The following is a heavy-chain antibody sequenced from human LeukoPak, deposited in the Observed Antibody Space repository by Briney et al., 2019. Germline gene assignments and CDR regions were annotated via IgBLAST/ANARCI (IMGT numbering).Heavy chain of an antibody. Sequence: SVKVSCKASGGTFSSYAISWVRQAPGQGLEWMGRIIPILGIANYAQKFQGRVTITADKSTSTAYMELSSLRSEDTAVYYCASPMGVVVAATEYFQHWGQGTLVTVSS. CDR1: GGTFSSYA. V-gene: IGHV1-69*04. J-gene: IGHJ1*01. CDR2: IIPILGIA. D-gene: IGHD2-15*01. CDR3: ASPMGVVVAATEYFQH.